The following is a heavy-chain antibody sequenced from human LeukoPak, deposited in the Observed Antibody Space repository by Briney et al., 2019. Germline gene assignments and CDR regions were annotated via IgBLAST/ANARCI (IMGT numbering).Heavy chain of an antibody. CDR1: GGSFSGYY. J-gene: IGHJ4*02. CDR2: INHSGST. CDR3: ARALGYPDY. Sequence: SETLSLTCAVYGGSFSGYYWSWIRQPPGKGLEWIGEINHSGSTNYNPSLKSRVTISVDTSKNQFSLKLSSVTAADTAVYYRARALGYPDYWGQGTLVTVSS. V-gene: IGHV4-34*01. D-gene: IGHD3-16*01.